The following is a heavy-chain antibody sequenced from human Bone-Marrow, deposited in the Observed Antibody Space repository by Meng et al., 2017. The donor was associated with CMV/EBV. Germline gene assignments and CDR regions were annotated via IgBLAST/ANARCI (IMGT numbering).Heavy chain of an antibody. V-gene: IGHV3-21*01. CDR2: ISSSSSYI. D-gene: IGHD1-26*01. CDR3: AKPLGATPRNWFDP. Sequence: GESLKISCAASGFTFSSYGMHWVRQAPGKGLEWVSSISSSSSYIYYADSVKGRFTISRDNAKNSLYLQMNSLRAEDTAVYYCAKPLGATPRNWFDPWGQGTLVTVSS. J-gene: IGHJ5*02. CDR1: GFTFSSYG.